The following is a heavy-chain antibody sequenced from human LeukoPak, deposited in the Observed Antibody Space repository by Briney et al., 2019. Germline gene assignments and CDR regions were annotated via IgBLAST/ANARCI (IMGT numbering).Heavy chain of an antibody. Sequence: SETLSLTCTVSGGSISSYYWSWIRQPPGKGLEWIGYIYYSGSTNYNPSLKSRVTISVDTSKNQFSLKLSSVTAADTAVYYCARGVVEVYRLAAAGGYYSDYWGQGTLVTVSS. V-gene: IGHV4-59*01. CDR2: IYYSGST. D-gene: IGHD6-13*01. CDR1: GGSISSYY. J-gene: IGHJ4*02. CDR3: ARGVVEVYRLAAAGGYYSDY.